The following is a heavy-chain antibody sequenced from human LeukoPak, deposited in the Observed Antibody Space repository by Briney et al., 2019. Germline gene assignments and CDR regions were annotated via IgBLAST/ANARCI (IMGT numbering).Heavy chain of an antibody. D-gene: IGHD6-19*01. CDR1: GGSMNINNYY. CDR3: ARLGDLPQRNPAKHRAVAGPWESDY. Sequence: PSETLSLTCTVSGGSMNINNYYWAWIRQSPGKGLEWLGSIYYTGTTYYNPSLDHRVTISVDTSKNQFSLRLSFVTAADTAVYYCARLGDLPQRNPAKHRAVAGPWESDYWGQGTLVTVSS. J-gene: IGHJ4*02. V-gene: IGHV4-39*07. CDR2: IYYTGTT.